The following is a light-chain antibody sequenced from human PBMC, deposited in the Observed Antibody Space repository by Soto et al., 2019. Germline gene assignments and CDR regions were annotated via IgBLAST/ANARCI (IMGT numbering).Light chain of an antibody. J-gene: IGKJ1*01. CDR2: GAS. CDR3: HQYGSSSWT. Sequence: PGERVALSCRASQSVSSSYLTWYQQKPGQAPRLLIYGASTRATNIPARFSGSGSGTDFTLTISRLEPEDFAVYYCHQYGSSSWTFGQGTKVDI. V-gene: IGKV3-20*01. CDR1: QSVSSSY.